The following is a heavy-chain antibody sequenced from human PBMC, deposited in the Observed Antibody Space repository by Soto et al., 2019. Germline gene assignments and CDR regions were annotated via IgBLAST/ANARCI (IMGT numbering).Heavy chain of an antibody. J-gene: IGHJ3*02. CDR1: GDTISTYT. CDR3: ARAHYHESSGWSSAFDI. D-gene: IGHD3-22*01. Sequence: SVKVCCKASGDTISTYTITWVRQAHGQGLEWMGGIIPRSGTSNYAQKFQGRVTITADESTSTAYMELRSLRSEDTAMYYCARAHYHESSGWSSAFDIWGQGTMVTVSS. V-gene: IGHV1-69*13. CDR2: IIPRSGTS.